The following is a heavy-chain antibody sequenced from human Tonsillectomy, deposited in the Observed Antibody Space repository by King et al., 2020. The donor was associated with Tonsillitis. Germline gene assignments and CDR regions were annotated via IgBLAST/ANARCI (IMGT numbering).Heavy chain of an antibody. V-gene: IGHV3-23*04. CDR2: ISGSCGST. CDR3: AKSGRYYYDSSRRDAFDI. Sequence: VQLVESGGGLVQPGGSLRLSCAASGFRFISYVMSWVRQAPGKGLEWGSSISGSCGSTYYADSVKGRFPISRDNSKNTLYLQMKSLRAEDTAVYYCAKSGRYYYDSSRRDAFDIWGQGTMVTVFS. J-gene: IGHJ3*02. D-gene: IGHD3-22*01. CDR1: GFRFISYV.